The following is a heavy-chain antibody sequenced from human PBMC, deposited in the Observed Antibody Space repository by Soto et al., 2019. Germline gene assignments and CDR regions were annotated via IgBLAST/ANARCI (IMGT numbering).Heavy chain of an antibody. CDR3: AIMIVATAQGDDY. D-gene: IGHD5-12*01. J-gene: IGHJ4*02. CDR2: ISSSSSYI. Sequence: GGSLRLSCAASGFTFSSYSMNWVRQAPGKGLEWVSSISSSSSYIYYADSVKGRFTISRDNAKNSLYLQMNSLRAEDTAVYYCAIMIVATAQGDDYWGQGTLVTVSS. V-gene: IGHV3-21*01. CDR1: GFTFSSYS.